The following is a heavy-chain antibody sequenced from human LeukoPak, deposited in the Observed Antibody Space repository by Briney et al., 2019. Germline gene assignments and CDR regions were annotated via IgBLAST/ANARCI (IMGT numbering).Heavy chain of an antibody. CDR2: IIPILGIA. J-gene: IGHJ6*02. CDR3: ARMVGYCSSTSCLDYYGMDV. D-gene: IGHD2-2*03. V-gene: IGHV1-69*04. CDR1: GGTFSSYA. Sequence: SVKVSCEASGGTFSSYAISWVRQAPGQGLEWMGRIIPILGIANYAQKFQGRVTITADKSTSTAYMELSSLRSEDTAVYYCARMVGYCSSTSCLDYYGMDVWGQGTTVTVSS.